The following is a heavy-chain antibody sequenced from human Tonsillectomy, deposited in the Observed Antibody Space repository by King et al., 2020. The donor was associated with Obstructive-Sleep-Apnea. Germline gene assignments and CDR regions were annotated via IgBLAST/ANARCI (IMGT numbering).Heavy chain of an antibody. CDR2: IYHSGTT. V-gene: IGHV4-4*02. Sequence: QLQESGPGLVKPSGTLSLTCAVSGGSIINTNWWTWVRQPPGKGLEFIGQIYHSGTTNYNPSLRSRVTISVDKSKNQFSLKLGFVTAADTAVYYCARTTYGDYALDYWGQGTLVTVSS. D-gene: IGHD4-17*01. J-gene: IGHJ4*02. CDR1: GGSIINTNW. CDR3: ARTTYGDYALDY.